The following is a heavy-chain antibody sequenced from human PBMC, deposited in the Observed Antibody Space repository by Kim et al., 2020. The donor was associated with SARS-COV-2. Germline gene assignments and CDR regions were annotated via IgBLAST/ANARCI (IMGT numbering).Heavy chain of an antibody. Sequence: SETLSLTCTVSGGSISSSSYYWGWIRQPPGKGLEWIGSIYYSGSTYYNPSLKSRVTISVDTSKNQFSLKLSSVTAADTAVYYCARLVREGRAGVSAAMRVYYFDYWGQGTLVTVSS. V-gene: IGHV4-39*07. D-gene: IGHD2-2*01. CDR1: GGSISSSSYY. CDR2: IYYSGST. J-gene: IGHJ4*02. CDR3: ARLVREGRAGVSAAMRVYYFDY.